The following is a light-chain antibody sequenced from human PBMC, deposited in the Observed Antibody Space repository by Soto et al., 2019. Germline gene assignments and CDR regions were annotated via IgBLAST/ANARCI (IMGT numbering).Light chain of an antibody. V-gene: IGLV2-11*01. CDR1: SSDVGGYNY. Sequence: QSALTQPRSVSGSPGQSVTISCTGTSSDVGGYNYVSWYQQHPGKAPKLIIYDVSKRPSGVPDRFSGSKSGNTASLTISGRQAEYEADYYCCSYAGSYTYVFGTGTKLTVL. J-gene: IGLJ1*01. CDR2: DVS. CDR3: CSYAGSYTYV.